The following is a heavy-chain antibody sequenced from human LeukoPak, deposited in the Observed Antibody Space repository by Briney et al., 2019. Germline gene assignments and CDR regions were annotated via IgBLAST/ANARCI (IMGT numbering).Heavy chain of an antibody. J-gene: IGHJ1*01. Sequence: GGSLRLSCAASGFIFSDYAMHWVRQAPGKGLEWVAVIAYDGSSQYYADSVKGRFTISRDNSKDMLYLEINGLRADDTAVYHCVRRDYGYFQHWGQGTLVTVSS. CDR1: GFIFSDYA. D-gene: IGHD4-17*01. CDR3: VRRDYGYFQH. CDR2: IAYDGSSQ. V-gene: IGHV3-30-3*01.